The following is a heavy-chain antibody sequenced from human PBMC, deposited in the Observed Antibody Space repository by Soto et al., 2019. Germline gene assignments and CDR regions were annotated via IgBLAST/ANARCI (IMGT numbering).Heavy chain of an antibody. CDR1: GFTFRDAW. CDR2: IKAKSDGGTA. CDR3: TKVGDGNVLNF. V-gene: IGHV3-15*01. J-gene: IGHJ4*02. D-gene: IGHD1-1*01. Sequence: EVQLVESEGGLVEPGGSLRLSCAASGFTFRDAWMTWVRQAPGKGLEWVGRIKAKSDGGTAVYAAPVQGRFTISRDDSKNTVYLQMDSLKTEDTAVYYCTKVGDGNVLNFWGQGTLVTVSS.